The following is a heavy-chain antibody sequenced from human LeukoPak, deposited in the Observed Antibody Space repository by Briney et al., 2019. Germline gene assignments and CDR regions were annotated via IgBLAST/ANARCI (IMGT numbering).Heavy chain of an antibody. V-gene: IGHV4-34*01. CDR3: ARAPAIVGMLYLYGMDV. Sequence: PSETLSLTCAVYGGSFSGYYWNWIRQPPGKGLEWIGEIRHSGSANYNPSLKSRLTISVDTSKHQFSLRLSSVTAADTAVYYCARAPAIVGMLYLYGMDVWGQGTTVTVSS. J-gene: IGHJ6*02. D-gene: IGHD2-8*01. CDR1: GGSFSGYY. CDR2: IRHSGSA.